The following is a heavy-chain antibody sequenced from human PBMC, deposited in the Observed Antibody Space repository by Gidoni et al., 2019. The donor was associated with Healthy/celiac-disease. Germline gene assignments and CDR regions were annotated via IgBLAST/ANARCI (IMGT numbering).Heavy chain of an antibody. Sequence: QVQLVESGGGGVQPGRSLRLSCAASGSTFSSYGMTWVRQAPGKGLGGVAVISYDGSNKYYADSVKGRFTISRDNSKNTLYLQMNSLRAEDTAVYYCAKDRIRDTAMADAFDIWGQGTMVTVSS. CDR3: AKDRIRDTAMADAFDI. CDR1: GSTFSSYG. V-gene: IGHV3-30*18. D-gene: IGHD5-18*01. CDR2: ISYDGSNK. J-gene: IGHJ3*02.